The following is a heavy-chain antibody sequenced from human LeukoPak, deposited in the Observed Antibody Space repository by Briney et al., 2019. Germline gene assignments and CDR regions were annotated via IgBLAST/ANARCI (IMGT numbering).Heavy chain of an antibody. J-gene: IGHJ4*02. D-gene: IGHD1-26*01. CDR2: INHSGST. V-gene: IGHV4-34*01. Sequence: PSETLSLTCAVYGGSFSGYYWSWIRQPPGKGLEWIGEINHSGSTNYNPSLKSRVTISVDTSKNQFSLKLSSVTAADTAVYYCASDPTYRATDFDYWGQGTLVTVFS. CDR1: GGSFSGYY. CDR3: ASDPTYRATDFDY.